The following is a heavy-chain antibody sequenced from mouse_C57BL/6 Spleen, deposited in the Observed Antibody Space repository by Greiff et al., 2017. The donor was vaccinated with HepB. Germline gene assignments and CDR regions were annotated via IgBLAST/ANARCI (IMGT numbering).Heavy chain of an antibody. D-gene: IGHD2-4*01. J-gene: IGHJ3*01. Sequence: EVQLQQSGPELVKPGASVKMSCKASGYTFTDYNMHWVKQSHGKSLEWIGYINPNNGGTSYNQKFKGKATLTVNKSSSTAYMELRSLTSEDSAVYYCARIYYDYEWFAYWGQGTLVTVSA. CDR2: INPNNGGT. V-gene: IGHV1-22*01. CDR3: ARIYYDYEWFAY. CDR1: GYTFTDYN.